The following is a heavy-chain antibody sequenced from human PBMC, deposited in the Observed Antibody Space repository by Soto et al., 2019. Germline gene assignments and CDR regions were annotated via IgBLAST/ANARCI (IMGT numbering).Heavy chain of an antibody. CDR1: QISFSSYW. CDR2: INQDGSEK. V-gene: IGHV3-7*01. D-gene: IGHD1-20*01. CDR3: ATDLNWPKY. Sequence: EEQLVESGGGLVQPGGSLKLSCVVSQISFSSYWMTWVRQAPGKGLECVANINQDGSEKYEDSVKGRFTISRDNTKNSLYLHMNSLRAEDTAVYYCATDLNWPKYWGHGTLVAVSS. J-gene: IGHJ4*01.